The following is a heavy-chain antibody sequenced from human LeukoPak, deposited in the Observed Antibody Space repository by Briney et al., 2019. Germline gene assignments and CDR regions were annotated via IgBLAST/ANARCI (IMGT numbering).Heavy chain of an antibody. D-gene: IGHD1-26*01. CDR2: ISGSGGST. CDR1: GFAFPSCA. CDR3: AKDPYSGSYYDY. Sequence: GGSLRLSCAASGFAFPSCAMSWVRQAPGKGLEWVSAISGSGGSTYYADSVKGRFTISRDNSKNTLYLQMNSLRADDTAVYYCAKDPYSGSYYDYWGQGTLVTVSS. J-gene: IGHJ4*02. V-gene: IGHV3-23*01.